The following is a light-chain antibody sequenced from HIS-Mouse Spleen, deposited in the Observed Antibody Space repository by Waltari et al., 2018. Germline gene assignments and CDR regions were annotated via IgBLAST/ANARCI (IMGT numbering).Light chain of an antibody. CDR1: ALPKTY. Sequence: SYELTQPPSVSVSPGQTARTTCSGAALPKTYAYWNQQKSGQAPVLVIYEDSKRPPGIPERFSGSSSGTMATLTISGAQVEDEADYYCYSTDSSGNHRVFGGGTKLTVL. V-gene: IGLV3-10*01. CDR3: YSTDSSGNHRV. CDR2: EDS. J-gene: IGLJ2*01.